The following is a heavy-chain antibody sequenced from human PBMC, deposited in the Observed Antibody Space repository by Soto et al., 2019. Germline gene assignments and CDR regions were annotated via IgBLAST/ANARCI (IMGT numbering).Heavy chain of an antibody. CDR2: ISSSSSYI. V-gene: IGHV3-21*01. J-gene: IGHJ5*02. Sequence: GGSLRLSCAASGFTFSSYSMNWVRQAPGKGLEWVSSISSSSSYIYYADSVKGRFTISRDNAKNSPYLQMNSLRAEDTAVYYCARARRISPEYDLWGQGTLVTVSS. CDR3: ARARRISPEYDL. CDR1: GFTFSSYS. D-gene: IGHD3-3*02.